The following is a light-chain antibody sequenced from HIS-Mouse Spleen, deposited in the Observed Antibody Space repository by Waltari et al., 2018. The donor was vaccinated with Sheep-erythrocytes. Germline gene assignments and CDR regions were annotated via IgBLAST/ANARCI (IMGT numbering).Light chain of an antibody. J-gene: IGKJ2*01. Sequence: EIVLTQSPATLSLSPGERATISCRARQSVSSYLAWYQQKPGQAPRLLIYDASNRATVIPARFSGSGSGTDFTLTISSLEPEDFAFYYCQQRSNWYTFGQGTKLEIK. CDR3: QQRSNWYT. CDR2: DAS. V-gene: IGKV3-11*01. CDR1: QSVSSY.